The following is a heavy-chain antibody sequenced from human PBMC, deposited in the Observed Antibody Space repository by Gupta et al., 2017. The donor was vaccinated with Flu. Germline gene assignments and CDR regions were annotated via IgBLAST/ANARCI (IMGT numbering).Heavy chain of an antibody. CDR3: ARDWYYDSSGLDY. CDR2: ISSSSSYI. CDR1: FSSYS. Sequence: FSSYSMNWVRQAPGKRLEWVSSISSSSSYIYYADSVKGRFTISRDNAKNSLYLQMNSLRAEDTAVYYCARDWYYDSSGLDYWGQGTLVTVSS. V-gene: IGHV3-21*01. J-gene: IGHJ4*02. D-gene: IGHD3-22*01.